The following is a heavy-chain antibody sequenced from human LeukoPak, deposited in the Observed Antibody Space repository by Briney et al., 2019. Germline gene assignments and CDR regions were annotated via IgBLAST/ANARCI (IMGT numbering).Heavy chain of an antibody. D-gene: IGHD6-19*01. CDR3: ARDQAPNSSGWNFDY. J-gene: IGHJ4*02. V-gene: IGHV3-23*01. CDR1: GGSISSSNYY. CDR2: IGGSGGST. Sequence: ETLSLTCTVSGGSISSSNYYWGWIRQAPGKGLEWVSAIGGSGGSTYYADSVKGRFTISRDNSKNTLYLQMNSLRAEDTAVYYCARDQAPNSSGWNFDYWGQGTLVTVSS.